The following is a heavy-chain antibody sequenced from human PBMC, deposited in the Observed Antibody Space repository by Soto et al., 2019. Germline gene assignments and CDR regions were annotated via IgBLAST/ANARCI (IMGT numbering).Heavy chain of an antibody. D-gene: IGHD4-17*01. CDR2: INPDSGDT. CDR3: ARAGGPVDYSDYVGTHYFDY. CDR1: GYAFTCYY. Sequence: GXSVEVSWKGSGYAFTCYYMHWMRQAPGQGLEWMGWINPDSGDTKHAQKFQGRVTMTRDTSISTAYMELSSLRSDDTAVYYCARAGGPVDYSDYVGTHYFDYWGQGALVTVSS. V-gene: IGHV1-2*02. J-gene: IGHJ4*02.